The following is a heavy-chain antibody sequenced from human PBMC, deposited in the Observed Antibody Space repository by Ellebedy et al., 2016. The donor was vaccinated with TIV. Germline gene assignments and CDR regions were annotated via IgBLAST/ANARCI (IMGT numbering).Heavy chain of an antibody. CDR1: GFTFSSYS. Sequence: GGSLRLSCVASGFTFSSYSMNWVRQAPGKGLEWVSYISCGSSTIYCADSVKGRFTISRDNAKNSLYLQMNSLRAEDTAVYYCARVVVVATSDWFDPWGQGTLVTVSS. D-gene: IGHD2-15*01. V-gene: IGHV3-48*04. CDR2: ISCGSSTI. CDR3: ARVVVVATSDWFDP. J-gene: IGHJ5*02.